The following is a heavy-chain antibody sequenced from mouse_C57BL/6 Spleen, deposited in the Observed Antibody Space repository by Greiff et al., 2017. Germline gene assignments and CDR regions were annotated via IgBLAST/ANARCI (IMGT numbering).Heavy chain of an antibody. CDR3: ARSDDYDWVAY. V-gene: IGHV1-72*01. D-gene: IGHD2-4*01. CDR2: IDPNSGGT. J-gene: IGHJ3*01. CDR1: GYTFTSYW. Sequence: QVQLQPPGAELVKPGASVKLSCKASGYTFTSYWMHWVKQRPGRGLEWIGRIDPNSGGTKYNEKFKSKATLTVDKPSSTAYMQLSSLTSEDSAVYYCARSDDYDWVAYWGQGTLGTVSA.